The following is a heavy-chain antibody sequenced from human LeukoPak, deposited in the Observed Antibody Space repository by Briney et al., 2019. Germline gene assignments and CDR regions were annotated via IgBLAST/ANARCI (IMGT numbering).Heavy chain of an antibody. CDR1: GYTFTSYY. V-gene: IGHV1-46*01. CDR2: INPSGGST. CDR3: ARAAASEYYSPI. D-gene: IGHD4-11*01. Sequence: ASVKVSCKXSGYTFTSYYMHWVRQAPGQGLEWMGIINPSGGSTSYAQKFQGRVTMTRDTSTSTAYMELSSLRSEDTAVYYCARAAASEYYSPIWGQGTMVTVSS. J-gene: IGHJ3*02.